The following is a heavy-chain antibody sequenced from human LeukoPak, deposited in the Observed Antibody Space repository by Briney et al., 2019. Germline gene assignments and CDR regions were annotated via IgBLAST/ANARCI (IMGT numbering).Heavy chain of an antibody. J-gene: IGHJ4*02. D-gene: IGHD2-8*02. V-gene: IGHV3-48*03. CDR2: ISSSGSTI. CDR3: ARVRTQRWWCPDY. Sequence: GGALRLSCAASGFTFSSYEMSWVRQAQGNGLEWVSYISSSGSTIYYADSVKGRFTTSRDNAKNSLYLQINSLRAEDTAVYYCARVRTQRWWCPDYWGQGTLVTVSS. CDR1: GFTFSSYE.